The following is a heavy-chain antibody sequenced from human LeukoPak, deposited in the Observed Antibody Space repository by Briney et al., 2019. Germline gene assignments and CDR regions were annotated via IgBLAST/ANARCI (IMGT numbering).Heavy chain of an antibody. J-gene: IGHJ4*02. CDR3: ATDRDPYSSGYPSDY. CDR1: GGTFSSYA. D-gene: IGHD3-22*01. Sequence: GASVKVSCKASGGTFSSYAISWVRQVPGQGLEWMGRIIPILGIANYAQKFQGRVTITADKSTSTAYMELSSLRSEDTAVYYCATDRDPYSSGYPSDYWGQGTLVTVSS. V-gene: IGHV1-69*04. CDR2: IIPILGIA.